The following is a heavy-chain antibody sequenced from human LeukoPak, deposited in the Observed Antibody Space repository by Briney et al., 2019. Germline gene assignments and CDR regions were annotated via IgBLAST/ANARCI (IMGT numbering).Heavy chain of an antibody. CDR1: GYTFTGYF. V-gene: IGHV1-2*02. D-gene: IGHD6-13*01. Sequence: ASVKVSCKASGYTFTGYFMHWVRQAPGQGLEWMGWINPNSGDTNYEQKFQGRVTMTRDPSISTAYMELSGLTSNDTAVYYCARTREYSSSWYFPPFDPWGQGTLVTVSS. CDR2: INPNSGDT. J-gene: IGHJ5*02. CDR3: ARTREYSSSWYFPPFDP.